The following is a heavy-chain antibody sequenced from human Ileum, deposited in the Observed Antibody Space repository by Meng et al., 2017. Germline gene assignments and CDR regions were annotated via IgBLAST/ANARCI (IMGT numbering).Heavy chain of an antibody. V-gene: IGHV3-30*03. CDR3: VRDVASYTGNYAFAS. CDR2: ISHDGGSE. Sequence: QVQLLESGGGVVQPGGSLRLSCAAARFRFEFYGMHWFRQAPGKGLEWVAVISHDGGSEYYADSVKGRFTISRDNSKNTLFLQLKSLRVEDTAVYYCVRDVASYTGNYAFASWGRGTLVTVSS. CDR1: RFRFEFYG. D-gene: IGHD1-26*01. J-gene: IGHJ4*02.